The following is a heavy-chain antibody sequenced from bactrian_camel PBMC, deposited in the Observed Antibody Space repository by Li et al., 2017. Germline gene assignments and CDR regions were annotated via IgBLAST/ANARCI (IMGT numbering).Heavy chain of an antibody. D-gene: IGHD3*01. CDR1: GFTFSSYS. J-gene: IGHJ4*01. V-gene: IGHV3S35*01. CDR3: ARSSGRYCLLKLRDFII. Sequence: QLVESGGGWVQPGGSLRLSCAASGFTFSSYSMDWVRQAPGKQREPVAIIYTGGGSTSYADYVKGRFTISQDNARETVYLQMNSLKPEDSAMYYCARSSGRYCLLKLRDFIIWGQGTQVTVS. CDR2: IYTGGGST.